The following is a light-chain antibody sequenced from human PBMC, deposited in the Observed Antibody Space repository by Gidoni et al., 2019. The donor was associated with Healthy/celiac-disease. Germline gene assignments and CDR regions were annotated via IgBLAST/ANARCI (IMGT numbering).Light chain of an antibody. J-gene: IGLJ2*01. CDR3: QVWDSSSDHSVV. V-gene: IGLV3-21*02. CDR2: DDS. CDR1: NIGSKS. Sequence: SYVLTQPPSVSVAPGQTARITCGGNNIGSKSVHWYQQKPGQAPVLVVYDDSDRPSGIPERFSGSNSGNTATLTISSVESHDEADYYCQVWDSSSDHSVVFGGGTKLTVL.